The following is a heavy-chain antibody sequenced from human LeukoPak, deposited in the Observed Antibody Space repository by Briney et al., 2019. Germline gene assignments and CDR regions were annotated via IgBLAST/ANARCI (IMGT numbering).Heavy chain of an antibody. CDR2: IKQDGSEK. CDR3: ARDSDGGADY. J-gene: IGHJ4*02. D-gene: IGHD5-18*01. V-gene: IGHV3-7*01. Sequence: PGGSLRLSCAASGFTFSDYWMTWVRQAPGKGLEWVANIKQDGSEKYYVDSVKGRFTISRDNAKSSLYLQMNSLRAEDTAVYYCARDSDGGADYWGQGTLVTVSS. CDR1: GFTFSDYW.